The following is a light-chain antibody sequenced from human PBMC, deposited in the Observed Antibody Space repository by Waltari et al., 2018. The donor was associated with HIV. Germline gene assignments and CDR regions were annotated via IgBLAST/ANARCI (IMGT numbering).Light chain of an antibody. J-gene: IGLJ3*02. CDR1: SSSVGAYYS. V-gene: IGLV2-14*01. Sequence: QSALTQPASLSGSPGQSITISCTGTSSSVGAYYSVSWYQRHPDKAPKLIIYEVTTRPSGVSDRFSGSKSGNTASLTISGLQAEDEADYFCCSFTSTSTLHWVFGGGTKLTVL. CDR2: EVT. CDR3: CSFTSTSTLHWV.